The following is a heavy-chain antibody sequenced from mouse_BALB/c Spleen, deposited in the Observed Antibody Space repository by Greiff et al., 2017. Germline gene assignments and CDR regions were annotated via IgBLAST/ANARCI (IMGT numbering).Heavy chain of an antibody. CDR1: GFTFSSYG. D-gene: IGHD1-1*01. CDR3: ARDPGSQDYYFDY. V-gene: IGHV5-6-3*01. Sequence: EVQLQQSGGGLVQPGGSLKLSCAASGFTFSSYGMSWVRQTPDKRLELVATINSNGGSTYYPDSVKGRFTISRDNAKNTLYLQMSSLKSEDTAMYYCARDPGSQDYYFDYWGQGTTLTVSS. J-gene: IGHJ2*01. CDR2: INSNGGST.